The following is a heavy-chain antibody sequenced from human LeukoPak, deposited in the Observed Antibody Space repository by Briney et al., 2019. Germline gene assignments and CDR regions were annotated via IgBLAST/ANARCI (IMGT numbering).Heavy chain of an antibody. V-gene: IGHV4-59*01. Sequence: SETLSLTCTVSGGSISSYYWSWIRQPPGKGLEWIGYIYYSGSTNYNPSLKSRVTISVDTSKNQFPLKLSSVTAADTAVYYCARVERESSSWYPFDYWGQGTLVTVSS. CDR3: ARVERESSSWYPFDY. D-gene: IGHD6-13*01. CDR1: GGSISSYY. J-gene: IGHJ4*02. CDR2: IYYSGST.